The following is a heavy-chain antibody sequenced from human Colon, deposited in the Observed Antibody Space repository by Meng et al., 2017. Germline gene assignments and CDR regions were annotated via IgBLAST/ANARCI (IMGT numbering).Heavy chain of an antibody. V-gene: IGHV3-74*01. CDR3: ATFQYSMEDD. CDR1: GFSFSSYW. Sequence: ELKLVRPGGGLFPPGVSLRLSCLGAGFSFSSYWMHWVRQAPGKGLEWVALIDPDGGATAYADSVKGRFVISRDNSKNIVFRQISSLRAEDMAVYFCATFQYSMEDDWGQGTLVTASS. J-gene: IGHJ4*02. CDR2: IDPDGGAT. D-gene: IGHD6-13*01.